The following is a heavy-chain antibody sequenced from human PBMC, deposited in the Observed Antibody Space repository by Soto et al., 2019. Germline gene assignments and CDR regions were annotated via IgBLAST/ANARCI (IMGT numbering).Heavy chain of an antibody. V-gene: IGHV3-23*01. CDR2: ISGSVGST. CDR1: GFTFSSYA. D-gene: IGHD6-19*01. CDR3: AKDHGGWYGDAFDI. Sequence: VGPLRLSCAASGFTFSSYARSWVVQTPGKGLEWVSAISGSVGSTYYADSVKGRFTISRDNSKNTLYLQMNSLRAEDTAVYYCAKDHGGWYGDAFDIWGQGTMVTVSS. J-gene: IGHJ3*02.